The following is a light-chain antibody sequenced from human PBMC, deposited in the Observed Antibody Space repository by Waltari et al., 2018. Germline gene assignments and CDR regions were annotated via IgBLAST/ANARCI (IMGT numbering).Light chain of an antibody. CDR1: ESLVHGDGNTH. CDR2: RVS. Sequence: DVVMTQSPLSLPVSLGQRSSISCKSSESLVHGDGNTHLHWFQQWPGQSPRRLIYRVSNRVSGVPDRFSDSGSGTDFTLKISRGEAEDIWFYYFMQVTHWPYTLDQGTKLDIK. V-gene: IGKV2-30*02. J-gene: IGKJ2*01. CDR3: MQVTHWPYT.